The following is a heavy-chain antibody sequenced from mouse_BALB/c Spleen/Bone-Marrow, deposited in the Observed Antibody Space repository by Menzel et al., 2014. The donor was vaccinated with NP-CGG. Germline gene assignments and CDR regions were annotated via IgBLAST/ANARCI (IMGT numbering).Heavy chain of an antibody. Sequence: VQLKQSGGGLVKLGGSLKLSCAASGFTLSSYYMSWVRQTPAKRLELVAAINSNGGSSYYPDTVKGRFTISRDNAKNTLFLQMSSLKSEDTALYYCARHVGFGNYFDYWGQGTTLTVSS. CDR3: ARHVGFGNYFDY. CDR2: INSNGGSS. CDR1: GFTLSSYY. D-gene: IGHD1-1*02. V-gene: IGHV5-6-2*01. J-gene: IGHJ2*01.